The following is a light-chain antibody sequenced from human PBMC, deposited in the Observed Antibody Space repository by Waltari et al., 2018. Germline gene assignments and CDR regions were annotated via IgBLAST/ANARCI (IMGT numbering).Light chain of an antibody. Sequence: QSALTQPASVSGSPGQSITIPCTGTSSHIGPYNLLSWFQHPPAQVPELVMYYVPKRPSGISDRFSGSKSGNTASLTISALQADDEADYYCCSYSTSGSWMFGGGTKVTVL. V-gene: IGLV2-23*02. CDR3: CSYSTSGSWM. CDR1: SSHIGPYNL. J-gene: IGLJ3*02. CDR2: YVP.